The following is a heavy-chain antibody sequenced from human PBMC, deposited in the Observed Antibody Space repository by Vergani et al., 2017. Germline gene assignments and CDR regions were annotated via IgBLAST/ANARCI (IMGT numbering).Heavy chain of an antibody. CDR1: GFTFSSYG. J-gene: IGHJ4*02. Sequence: QVQLVESGGGVVQPGRSLRLSCAASGFTFSSYGMHWVRQAPGKGLEWVAVIWYDGSNKYYADSVKGRFTISRDNSKNTLYLQMNSLRAEDTAVYYCARGPNLWFGEATSDCGGQGSLVTVSS. D-gene: IGHD3-10*01. CDR2: IWYDGSNK. V-gene: IGHV3-33*01. CDR3: ARGPNLWFGEATSDC.